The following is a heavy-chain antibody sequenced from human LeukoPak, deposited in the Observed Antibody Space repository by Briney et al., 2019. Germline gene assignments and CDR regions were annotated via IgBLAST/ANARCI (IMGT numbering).Heavy chain of an antibody. Sequence: GGSLRHSCAASGFTFSSYSMNWVRQAPGKGLEWVSSISSSSSYIYYADSVKGRFTISRGNAKNSLYLQMNSLRAEDTAVYYCARIYSSTSPHLDYWGQGTLVTVSS. V-gene: IGHV3-21*01. CDR2: ISSSSSYI. CDR1: GFTFSSYS. J-gene: IGHJ4*02. D-gene: IGHD6-13*01. CDR3: ARIYSSTSPHLDY.